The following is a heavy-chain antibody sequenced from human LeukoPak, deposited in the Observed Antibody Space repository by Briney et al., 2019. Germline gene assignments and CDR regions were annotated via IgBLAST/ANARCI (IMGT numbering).Heavy chain of an antibody. CDR1: GFTVSSNY. V-gene: IGHV3-66*02. CDR2: IYSGGST. CDR3: AREGGPVVPAADY. D-gene: IGHD2-2*01. Sequence: GGSLRLSCAASGFTVSSNYMSWVRQAPGKGLEWASVIYSGGSTYYADSVKGRFTISRDNSKNTLYLQMNSLRAEDTAVYYCAREGGPVVPAADYWGQGTLVTVSS. J-gene: IGHJ4*02.